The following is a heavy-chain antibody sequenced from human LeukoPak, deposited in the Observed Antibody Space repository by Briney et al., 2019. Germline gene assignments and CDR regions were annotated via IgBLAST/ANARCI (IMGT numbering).Heavy chain of an antibody. CDR3: ARDSLTVTNDY. CDR2: IKEDGGEK. D-gene: IGHD4-17*01. CDR1: GFTFSSYW. Sequence: GGSLRLSCAASGFTFSSYWMSWVRQAPGKGLEWVANIKEDGGEKYSVDSVKGRFTISRDNAMNSLYLEMNSLRAEDTALYYCARDSLTVTNDYWGQGTLVTVSS. V-gene: IGHV3-7*01. J-gene: IGHJ4*02.